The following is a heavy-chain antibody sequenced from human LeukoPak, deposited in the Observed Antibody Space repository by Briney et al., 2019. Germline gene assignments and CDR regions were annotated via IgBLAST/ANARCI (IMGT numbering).Heavy chain of an antibody. CDR3: ARDPPGTGD. CDR2: ITTYNGNT. CDR1: GYTFTSYP. V-gene: IGHV1-18*01. J-gene: IGHJ4*02. D-gene: IGHD3/OR15-3a*01. Sequence: ASVKVSCKASGYTFTSYPISWVRQAPGQRLEWVGWITTYNGNTNYAQTLQGRVTMTRHTSTSTVYMELSSLRSEDTAVYYCARDPPGTGDWGQGTLVTVSS.